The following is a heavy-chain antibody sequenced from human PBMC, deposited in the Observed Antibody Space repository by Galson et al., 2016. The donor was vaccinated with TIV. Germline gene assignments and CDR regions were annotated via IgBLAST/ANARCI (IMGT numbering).Heavy chain of an antibody. CDR2: ITAYNGNT. CDR3: ARHLGQGLVSPGLNYNMDV. V-gene: IGHV1-18*01. Sequence: SVKVSCKASGYTFASYGITWVRQAPGQGLEWMGWITAYNGNTYYAHKLQGRATMTTDTSTSTAYMALRSLRADDTAFYSCARHLGQGLVSPGLNYNMDVWGPGTTVIVS. CDR1: GYTFASYG. J-gene: IGHJ6*02. D-gene: IGHD3-22*01.